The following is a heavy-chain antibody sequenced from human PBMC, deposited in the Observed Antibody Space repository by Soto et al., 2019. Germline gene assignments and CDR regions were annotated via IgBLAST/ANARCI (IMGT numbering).Heavy chain of an antibody. J-gene: IGHJ6*02. Sequence: SQTLSLTCAISGDSVSSNSAAWNWIRQSPSRGLEWLGRTYYRSKWYNDYAVSVKSRITINPDTSKNQFSLQLNPVTPADTAVYYCARTHLYCSSSSCYNPYYYYYGMDVWGQGTTVTVSS. CDR2: TYYRSKWYN. CDR3: ARTHLYCSSSSCYNPYYYYYGMDV. V-gene: IGHV6-1*01. CDR1: GDSVSSNSAA. D-gene: IGHD2-2*02.